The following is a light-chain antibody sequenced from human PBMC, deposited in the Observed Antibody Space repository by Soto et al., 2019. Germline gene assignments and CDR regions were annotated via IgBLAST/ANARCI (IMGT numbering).Light chain of an antibody. CDR2: DAS. CDR3: QHRSNWPPLT. J-gene: IGKJ4*01. V-gene: IGKV3-11*01. Sequence: EIVLTQSPATLSLSPGERATLSCRASQSVSSYLAWYQQKPGQAPRLLIFDASNRATGIPARFSGSGSGTDFTPTISSLEPEDFAVYYCQHRSNWPPLTFGGGTKVEI. CDR1: QSVSSY.